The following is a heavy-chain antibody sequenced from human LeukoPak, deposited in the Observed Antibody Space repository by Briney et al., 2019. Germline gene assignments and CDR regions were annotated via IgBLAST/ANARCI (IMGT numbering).Heavy chain of an antibody. V-gene: IGHV4-34*01. Sequence: SETLSLTCAVYGGSLSGYYWSWIRQPPGKGLEWIGEINHSGSTNYNPSLKSRVTISVDTSKNQFSLKLSSVTAADTAVYYCARRATMVRGVDYWGQGTLVTVSS. D-gene: IGHD3-10*01. CDR1: GGSLSGYY. CDR2: INHSGST. CDR3: ARRATMVRGVDY. J-gene: IGHJ4*02.